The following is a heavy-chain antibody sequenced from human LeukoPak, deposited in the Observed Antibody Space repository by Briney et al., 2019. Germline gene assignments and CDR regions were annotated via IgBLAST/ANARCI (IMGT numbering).Heavy chain of an antibody. CDR2: ISSSSSYI. J-gene: IGHJ4*02. D-gene: IGHD6-13*01. V-gene: IGHV3-21*04. CDR3: AKDTGGGLAAAGAHFDY. Sequence: GGSLRLSCAASGFTFSSYSMNWVRQAPGKGLEWVSSISSSSSYIYYADPVKGRFTISRDNAKNSLYLQMNSLRAEDTALYYCAKDTGGGLAAAGAHFDYWGQGTLVTVSS. CDR1: GFTFSSYS.